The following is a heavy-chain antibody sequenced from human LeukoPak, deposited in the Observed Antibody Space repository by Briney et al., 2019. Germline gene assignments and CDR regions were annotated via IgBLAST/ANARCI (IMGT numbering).Heavy chain of an antibody. CDR2: IYYSGTT. V-gene: IGHV4-30-4*08. J-gene: IGHJ4*02. CDR1: GGSINSGDYY. D-gene: IGHD2-2*01. CDR3: ARATVVSAGYLDY. Sequence: SQTLSLTCTVSGGSINSGDYYWSWIRQTPGKGLEWIGYIYYSGTTYYNPSLMGRVTISIDTSKNQFSLNLKSVTAADTAVYYCARATVVSAGYLDYWGQGTLVTVSS.